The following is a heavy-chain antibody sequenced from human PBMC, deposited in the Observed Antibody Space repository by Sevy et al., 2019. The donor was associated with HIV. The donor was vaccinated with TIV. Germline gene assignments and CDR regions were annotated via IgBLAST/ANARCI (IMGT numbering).Heavy chain of an antibody. J-gene: IGHJ4*02. CDR2: TKQGGIEK. CDR1: GFTFTNYW. Sequence: GGYLRLSCAASGFTFTNYWMSWVRQAPGQGLEWVASTKQGGIEKYYVESVKGRFTISRDNAKNSLYLQMNSLRAEDTAVYYCARGLRPDYWGQGTLVTVSS. V-gene: IGHV3-7*01. CDR3: ARGLRPDY.